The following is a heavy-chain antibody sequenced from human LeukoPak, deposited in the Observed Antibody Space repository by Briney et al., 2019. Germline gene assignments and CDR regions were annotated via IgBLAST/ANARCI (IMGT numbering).Heavy chain of an antibody. CDR1: GFTFSSYS. V-gene: IGHV3-21*01. CDR2: ISGSSSYI. D-gene: IGHD6-19*01. Sequence: GGSLRLSCAASGFTFSSYSMNWVRQAPGEGLEWVSSISGSSSYIYYADSVKGRFTISRDNAKNSLYLQMNSLRAEDTAVYYCARSGEQWPSYFDYWGQGTLVTVSS. J-gene: IGHJ4*02. CDR3: ARSGEQWPSYFDY.